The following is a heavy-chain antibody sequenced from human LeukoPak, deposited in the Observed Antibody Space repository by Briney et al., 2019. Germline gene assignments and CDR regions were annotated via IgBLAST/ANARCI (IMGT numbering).Heavy chain of an antibody. J-gene: IGHJ6*02. CDR2: ISAYNGNT. Sequence: ASVKVSCKASGYTFTSYGISWVRQAPGQGLEWMGWISAYNGNTNYAQKLQGRVTMTTDTSTSTAYMELRSLRSDDTAVYYCARDRAGGSYFYYYYGMDVWGQGTTVTVSS. V-gene: IGHV1-18*01. CDR3: ARDRAGGSYFYYYYGMDV. CDR1: GYTFTSYG. D-gene: IGHD1-26*01.